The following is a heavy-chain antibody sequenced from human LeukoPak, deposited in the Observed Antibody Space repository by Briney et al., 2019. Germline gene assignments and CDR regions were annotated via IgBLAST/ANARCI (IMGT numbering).Heavy chain of an antibody. J-gene: IGHJ4*02. V-gene: IGHV3-11*06. CDR2: ISRSSSFT. CDR3: ARFFLTGYYTDY. CDR1: GFIFSDYY. D-gene: IGHD3-9*01. Sequence: GGSLRLSCAASGFIFSDYYMSWICQAPGKGLEFVSNISRSSSFTNYADSVKGRFPISRDNAKNSLYLQMNSLRAEDTAVYYCARFFLTGYYTDYWGQGTLVTVSS.